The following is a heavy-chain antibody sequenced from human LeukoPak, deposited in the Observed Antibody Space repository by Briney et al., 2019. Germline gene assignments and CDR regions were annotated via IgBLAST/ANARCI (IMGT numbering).Heavy chain of an antibody. Sequence: GRSLRLSCAASGFTFDDYAMHWVRQAPGKGLEWVSGISWNSGSIGYADSVKGRFTISRDNAKNSLYLQMNSLRAEDMALYYCARGEYYYDSSGYGPGSSSFDYWGQGTLVTVSS. D-gene: IGHD3-22*01. CDR1: GFTFDDYA. J-gene: IGHJ4*02. CDR2: ISWNSGSI. V-gene: IGHV3-9*03. CDR3: ARGEYYYDSSGYGPGSSSFDY.